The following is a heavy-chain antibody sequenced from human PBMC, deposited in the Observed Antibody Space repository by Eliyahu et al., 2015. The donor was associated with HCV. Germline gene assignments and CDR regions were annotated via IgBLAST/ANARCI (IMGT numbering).Heavy chain of an antibody. D-gene: IGHD1-26*01. CDR1: GGSISSYY. J-gene: IGHJ6*02. CDR3: ARVDSGGDTGHYYYGMDV. CDR2: IYTRGGT. V-gene: IGHV4-4*07. Sequence: QVQLQESGPGLVKPSETLSLTCTVSGGSISSYYWXWIRQPAGKGLEWIGRIYTRGGTPYNPSLKSRVTMSVDTSKNQFSLKLSSVTAADTAVYYCARVDSGGDTGHYYYGMDVWGQGTTVTVSS.